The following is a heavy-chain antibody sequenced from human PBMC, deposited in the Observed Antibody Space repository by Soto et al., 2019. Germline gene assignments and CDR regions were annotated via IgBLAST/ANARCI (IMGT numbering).Heavy chain of an antibody. CDR3: ARDSDWNDESGDAFDI. CDR2: IIPIFGTA. D-gene: IGHD1-1*01. Sequence: SVKVSCKASGVTFSSYAISWVRQAPGQGLEWMGGIIPIFGTANYAQKFQGRVTITADESTSTAYMELSSLRSEDTAVYYCARDSDWNDESGDAFDIWGQGTMVTVSS. CDR1: GVTFSSYA. V-gene: IGHV1-69*13. J-gene: IGHJ3*02.